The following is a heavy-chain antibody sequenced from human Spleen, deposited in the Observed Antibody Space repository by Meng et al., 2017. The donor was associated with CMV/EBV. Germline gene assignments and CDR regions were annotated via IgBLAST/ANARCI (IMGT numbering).Heavy chain of an antibody. CDR1: GYPFTTYG. Sequence: QVLLVQSGGGMNKPGASVKVSCRASGYPFTTYGITWVRQAPGQGLEWMGWISAYNGNTNYAQKLQGRVTMTTDTSTSTAYMELRSLRSDDTAVYYCARDSSGYDRPPFDYWGQGTLVTVSS. V-gene: IGHV1-18*01. J-gene: IGHJ4*02. CDR2: ISAYNGNT. D-gene: IGHD5-12*01. CDR3: ARDSSGYDRPPFDY.